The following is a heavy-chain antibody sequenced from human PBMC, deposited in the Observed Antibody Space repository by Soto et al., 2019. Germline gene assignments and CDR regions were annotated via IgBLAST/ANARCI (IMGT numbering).Heavy chain of an antibody. CDR1: GFTFDDYA. CDR2: ISWNSGSI. Sequence: GGSLRLSCAASGFTFDDYAMHWVRQAPGKGLEWVSGISWNSGSIGYADSVKGRFTISRDNAKNSLYLQMNSLRAEDTALYYCAKAYYDFWSGYYNPDDAFDIWGQGTMVTVSS. V-gene: IGHV3-9*01. CDR3: AKAYYDFWSGYYNPDDAFDI. J-gene: IGHJ3*02. D-gene: IGHD3-3*01.